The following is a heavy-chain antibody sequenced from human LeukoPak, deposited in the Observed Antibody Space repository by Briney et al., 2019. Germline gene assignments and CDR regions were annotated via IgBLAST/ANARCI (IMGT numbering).Heavy chain of an antibody. D-gene: IGHD4-11*01. CDR2: IYHSGST. J-gene: IGHJ4*02. V-gene: IGHV4-38-2*01. Sequence: SETLSLTCAVSGSSISSGYYWGWIRQPPGKGLEWIASIYHSGSTYYNPSFKSRVSISVDTSKNQFSLKLTSVAAADTAVFYCARASFVGDDYSNYGSFDYWGQRILVTVSS. CDR3: ARASFVGDDYSNYGSFDY. CDR1: GSSISSGYY.